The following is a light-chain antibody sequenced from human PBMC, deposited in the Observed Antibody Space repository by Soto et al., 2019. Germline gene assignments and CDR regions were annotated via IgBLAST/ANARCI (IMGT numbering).Light chain of an antibody. CDR1: QGIRNH. J-gene: IGKJ4*01. Sequence: IVMTQSPATLSVSPGERVTFSCRASQGIRNHLAWYQHKPGQAPRLLISYGSAGATGIPARFSGSGSGTEFTLTINSLQSEDFAVYYCQQRSNWLSLTFGGGTKVDI. V-gene: IGKV3-15*01. CDR3: QQRSNWLSLT. CDR2: YGS.